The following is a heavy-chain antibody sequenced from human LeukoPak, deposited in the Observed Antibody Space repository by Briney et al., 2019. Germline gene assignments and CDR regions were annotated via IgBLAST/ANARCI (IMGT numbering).Heavy chain of an antibody. CDR1: GFTFSNYW. CDR3: ASVKEMATTYYFDY. D-gene: IGHD5-24*01. J-gene: IGHJ4*02. V-gene: IGHV3-7*03. Sequence: GGSLRLSCAASGFTFSNYWMSWVRQAPGKGLEWVANINQDGSEKYYVDSVKGRFTISRDNAKNSLYLQMNSLRAEDTAVYYCASVKEMATTYYFDYWGQGTLVTVSS. CDR2: INQDGSEK.